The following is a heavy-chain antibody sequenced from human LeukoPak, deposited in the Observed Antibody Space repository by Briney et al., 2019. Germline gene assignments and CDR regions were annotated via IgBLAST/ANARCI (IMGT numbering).Heavy chain of an antibody. Sequence: NPSETLSLTCTVSGGPISSSSYYWGWIRQPPGKGLEWIGSIYYSGSTYYNPSLKSRVTISVDTSKNQFSLKLSSVTAADTAVYYCARATPVLRFLEWLFQPEFDYWGQGTLVTVSS. V-gene: IGHV4-39*07. D-gene: IGHD3-3*01. CDR3: ARATPVLRFLEWLFQPEFDY. J-gene: IGHJ4*02. CDR2: IYYSGST. CDR1: GGPISSSSYY.